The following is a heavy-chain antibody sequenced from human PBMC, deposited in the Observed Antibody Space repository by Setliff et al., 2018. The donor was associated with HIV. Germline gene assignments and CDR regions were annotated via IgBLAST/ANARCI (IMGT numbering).Heavy chain of an antibody. D-gene: IGHD3-16*01. J-gene: IGHJ3*02. CDR2: ISWSSGNI. CDR3: VKDCAHLYAFDI. Sequence: HPGGSLRLSCTASGFAFVSYAMHWVRHAPGKGLEWVSGISWSSGNIVYADSVKGRFTISRDNAKNSLYLQMNSLRVEDTAFYYCVKDCAHLYAFDIWGQGTMVTVSS. V-gene: IGHV3-9*01. CDR1: GFAFVSYA.